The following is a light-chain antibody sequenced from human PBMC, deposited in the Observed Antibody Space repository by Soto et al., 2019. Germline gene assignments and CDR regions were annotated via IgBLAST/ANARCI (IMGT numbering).Light chain of an antibody. CDR1: QSVSSY. Sequence: EIVLTQSPATLSLSPGERATLSCRASQSVSSYLAWYQQKPGQAPRLLIFDASNRATGIPARFSASGSGTDFILTISSLEPEDFAVYYCQQYGNSIPITFGQGTRLEIK. CDR2: DAS. J-gene: IGKJ5*01. CDR3: QQYGNSIPIT. V-gene: IGKV3-11*01.